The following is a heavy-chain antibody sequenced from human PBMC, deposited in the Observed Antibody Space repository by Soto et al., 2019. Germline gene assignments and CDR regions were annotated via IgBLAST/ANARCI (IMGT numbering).Heavy chain of an antibody. CDR2: IIPMLAIT. Sequence: SVKVSCKASGGTFSNHIITWVRQAPGQGPEWMGRIIPMLAITNYAQKFQGRVTITADKSTTTAYMEVSSLRPEDTAMYCCVRDSPIGSAFSGHDDIDSWGQGALVTVSS. D-gene: IGHD5-12*01. J-gene: IGHJ4*02. CDR3: VRDSPIGSAFSGHDDIDS. CDR1: GGTFSNHI. V-gene: IGHV1-69*04.